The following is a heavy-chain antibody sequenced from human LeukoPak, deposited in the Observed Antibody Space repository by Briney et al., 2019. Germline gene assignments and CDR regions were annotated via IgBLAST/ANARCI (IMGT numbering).Heavy chain of an antibody. CDR2: INWNGGST. CDR1: GFTFYDYG. CDR3: ARQFDYYDSSGYSWTSREEKYYFDY. D-gene: IGHD3-22*01. Sequence: GGSLRLSCAAPGFTFYDYGMSSVRHAPGKGLEWVSGINWNGGSTDYADSVKGRFTISRDNAKNSLYLQMNSLRAEDTALYYCARQFDYYDSSGYSWTSREEKYYFDYWGQGTLVTVSS. J-gene: IGHJ4*02. V-gene: IGHV3-20*04.